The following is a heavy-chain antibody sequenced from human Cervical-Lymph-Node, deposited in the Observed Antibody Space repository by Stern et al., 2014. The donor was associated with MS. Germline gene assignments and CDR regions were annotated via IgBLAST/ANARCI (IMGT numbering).Heavy chain of an antibody. CDR2: ISAYNGNT. CDR3: ARGLLGSENAFDI. D-gene: IGHD2-15*01. Sequence: QVQLAQSGPEVKKPAASVKVSCKASGYSFTSYGISWARQAPVPGLARMGCISAYNGNTNYAQKLQGRVTMTTDTSTNTDYMELRSLRSDDTAVYYCARGLLGSENAFDIWGQGTMVTVSS. CDR1: GYSFTSYG. V-gene: IGHV1-18*01. J-gene: IGHJ3*02.